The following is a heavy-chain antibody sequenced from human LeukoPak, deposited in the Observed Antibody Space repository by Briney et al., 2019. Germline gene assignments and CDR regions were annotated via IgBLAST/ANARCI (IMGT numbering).Heavy chain of an antibody. D-gene: IGHD6-13*01. CDR1: GYSFTSYW. CDR3: ARLAAAGTGDNWFDP. V-gene: IGHV5-10-1*01. Sequence: GESLKISCKGSGYSFTSYWISWVRQMPGKGLEWMGRIDPSDSYTNYSPSFQGHVTIAADKSISTAYLQWSSLKASDTAMYYCARLAAAGTGDNWFDPWGQGTLVTVSS. CDR2: IDPSDSYT. J-gene: IGHJ5*02.